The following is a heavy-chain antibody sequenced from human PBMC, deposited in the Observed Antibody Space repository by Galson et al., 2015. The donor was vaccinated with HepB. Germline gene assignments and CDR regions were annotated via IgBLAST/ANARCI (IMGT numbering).Heavy chain of an antibody. J-gene: IGHJ4*02. Sequence: SVKVFCKASGYTFTGYYMHWVRQAPGQGLEWMGWINPNSGGTNYAQKFQGRVTMTRDTSISTAYMELSRLRSDDTAVYYCARGLLVRVRGVIWSHFDYWGQGTLVTVSS. CDR3: ARGLLVRVRGVIWSHFDY. CDR1: GYTFTGYY. V-gene: IGHV1-2*02. CDR2: INPNSGGT. D-gene: IGHD3-10*01.